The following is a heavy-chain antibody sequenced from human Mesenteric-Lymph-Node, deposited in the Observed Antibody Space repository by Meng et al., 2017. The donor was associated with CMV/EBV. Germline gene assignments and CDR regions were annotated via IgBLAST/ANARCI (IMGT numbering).Heavy chain of an antibody. CDR3: ARDLYGDIDY. CDR2: IYHSGST. CDR1: GYSISSGYY. V-gene: IGHV4-38-2*02. Sequence: SETLSLTCTVSGYSISSGYYWGWIRQPPGKGLEWIGSIYHSGSTYYNPSLKSRVTISVDTSKNQFSLKLNSVTAADTAVYYCARDLYGDIDYWGQGTLVTVSS. D-gene: IGHD4-17*01. J-gene: IGHJ4*02.